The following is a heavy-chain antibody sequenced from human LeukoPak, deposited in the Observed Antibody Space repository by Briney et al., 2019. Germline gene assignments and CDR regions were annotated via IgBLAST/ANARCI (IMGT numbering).Heavy chain of an antibody. CDR3: AKGIPLYCSSTSCYTEGAFDI. CDR1: GFTFSSYS. V-gene: IGHV3-30*18. CDR2: ISYDGSNK. D-gene: IGHD2-2*02. J-gene: IGHJ3*02. Sequence: PGGSLRLSCAASGFTFSSYSMNWVRQAPGKGLEWVAVISYDGSNKYYADSVKGRFTISRDNSKNTLYLQMNSLRAEDTAVYYCAKGIPLYCSSTSCYTEGAFDIWGQGTMVTVSS.